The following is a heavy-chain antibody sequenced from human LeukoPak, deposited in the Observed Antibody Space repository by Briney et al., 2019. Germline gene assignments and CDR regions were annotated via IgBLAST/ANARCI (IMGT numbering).Heavy chain of an antibody. CDR1: GASISSGAYY. CDR3: AGEGRGYGFMDV. J-gene: IGHJ6*03. D-gene: IGHD5-12*01. Sequence: SETLSLTCTVSGASISSGAYYWTWIRQHPEKGLEWIGYIYYTGHTYYNPSLQSRLTMSVDASKNQFSLKVSSVTAADTAVYYCAGEGRGYGFMDVWGEGTTVSVSS. CDR2: IYYTGHT. V-gene: IGHV4-31*03.